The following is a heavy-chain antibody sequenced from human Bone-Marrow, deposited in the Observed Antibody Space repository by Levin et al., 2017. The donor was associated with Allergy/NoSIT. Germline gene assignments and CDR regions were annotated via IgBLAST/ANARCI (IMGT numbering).Heavy chain of an antibody. J-gene: IGHJ4*02. D-gene: IGHD1-26*01. CDR2: IYNSGRT. CDR3: ARCPSGSYPTRFDY. V-gene: IGHV4-59*01. Sequence: SETLSLTCTVSGGSISGYYWSWIRQPPGKGLEWIGYIYNSGRTNYNPSLKGRVTISVDTSKNQFSLRLTSVTAADTAVYYCARCPSGSYPTRFDYWGQGTLVTVSS. CDR1: GGSISGYY.